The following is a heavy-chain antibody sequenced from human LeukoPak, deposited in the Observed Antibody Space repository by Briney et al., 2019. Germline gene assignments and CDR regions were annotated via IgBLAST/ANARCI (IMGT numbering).Heavy chain of an antibody. J-gene: IGHJ4*02. D-gene: IGHD6-25*01. Sequence: GGSLRLSCAASGFTFSSYAMSWVRQAPGKGLEWVSAISGSGGSTYYADSVKGRFTISRDNSKNTLYLQMDSLRAEDTAVYYCAKDLVSSGYLFDYWGQGTLVTVSS. CDR2: ISGSGGST. V-gene: IGHV3-23*01. CDR1: GFTFSSYA. CDR3: AKDLVSSGYLFDY.